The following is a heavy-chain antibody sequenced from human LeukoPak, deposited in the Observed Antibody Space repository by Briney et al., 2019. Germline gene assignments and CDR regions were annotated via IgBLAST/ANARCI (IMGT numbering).Heavy chain of an antibody. CDR2: INPNSGGT. D-gene: IGHD2-8*01. Sequence: GASVKVSCKASGYTFTGYYMHWVRQAPGQGLEWMGRINPNSGGTNYAQKFQGRVTMTRDTSISTTYMELSRLRSDDTAVYYCARVFCVHGVCYTGDWFDPWGQGTLVTVSS. CDR1: GYTFTGYY. CDR3: ARVFCVHGVCYTGDWFDP. J-gene: IGHJ5*02. V-gene: IGHV1-2*06.